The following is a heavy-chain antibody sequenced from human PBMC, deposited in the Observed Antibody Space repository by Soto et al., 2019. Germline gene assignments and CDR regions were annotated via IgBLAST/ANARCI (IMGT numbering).Heavy chain of an antibody. J-gene: IGHJ5*02. CDR2: MNPNSGNT. Sequence: ASVKVSCKASGNTFTSYDINWVRQATGQGLEWMGWMNPNSGNTGYAQKFQGRVTMTRNTSISTAYMELSSLRSEDTAVYYCARGTTYYDFWSGYSRNYNWFDPWGQGTLVTVSS. V-gene: IGHV1-8*01. D-gene: IGHD3-3*01. CDR3: ARGTTYYDFWSGYSRNYNWFDP. CDR1: GNTFTSYD.